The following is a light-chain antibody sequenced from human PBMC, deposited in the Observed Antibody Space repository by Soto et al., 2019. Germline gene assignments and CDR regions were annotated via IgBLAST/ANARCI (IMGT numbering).Light chain of an antibody. CDR2: GAS. Sequence: EIVLTQSPGTLSLSPGERATLSCRASQSVSSSYLAWYQQKPGQAPRLLIYGASGRATGIPDRFSGSGSGTDFPLTSNILEPEDFAVYYCQQYGSSPPVTFGQGTRLEIK. J-gene: IGKJ5*01. V-gene: IGKV3-20*01. CDR1: QSVSSSY. CDR3: QQYGSSPPVT.